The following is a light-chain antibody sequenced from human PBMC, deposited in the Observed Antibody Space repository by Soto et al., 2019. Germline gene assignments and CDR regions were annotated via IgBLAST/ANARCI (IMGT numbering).Light chain of an antibody. CDR2: DAS. J-gene: IGKJ2*01. Sequence: EIVLTQSPATLSLSPGERATLSCRASQSVSSYLAWYQQKPGQAPRLLISDASNRATGIPARFSGSGSGTDLPLTISGLAPEDFAVYYCQQRSNWPPYTFGQGTKLEIK. V-gene: IGKV3-11*01. CDR3: QQRSNWPPYT. CDR1: QSVSSY.